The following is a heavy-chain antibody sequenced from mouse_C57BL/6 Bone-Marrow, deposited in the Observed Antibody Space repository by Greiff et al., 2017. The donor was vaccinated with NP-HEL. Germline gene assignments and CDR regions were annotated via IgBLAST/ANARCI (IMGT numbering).Heavy chain of an antibody. D-gene: IGHD1-1*01. CDR2: INPNNGGT. CDR1: GYTFTDYN. Sequence: EVQLQQSGPELVKPGASVKIPCKASGYTFTDYNMDWVKQSHGKSLEWIGDINPNNGGTIYNQKFKGKATLTVDKSSSTAYMELRSLTSEDTAVYYCARGTTVVATRPYWYFDVWGTGTTVTVSS. J-gene: IGHJ1*03. V-gene: IGHV1-18*01. CDR3: ARGTTVVATRPYWYFDV.